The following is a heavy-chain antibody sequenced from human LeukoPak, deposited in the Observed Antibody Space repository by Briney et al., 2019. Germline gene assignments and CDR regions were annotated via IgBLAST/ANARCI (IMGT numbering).Heavy chain of an antibody. D-gene: IGHD4-11*01. Sequence: ASVKVSCKTSGYTFTSYYIHWVRQAPGQGLEWVGNINPIGGTTDYPQKFQGRVTMTRDTSTSTVYMELSSLSPEDTAVYYCARQQGLQNLNFDYWGQGALVTVSS. J-gene: IGHJ4*02. CDR3: ARQQGLQNLNFDY. CDR2: INPIGGTT. CDR1: GYTFTSYY. V-gene: IGHV1-46*01.